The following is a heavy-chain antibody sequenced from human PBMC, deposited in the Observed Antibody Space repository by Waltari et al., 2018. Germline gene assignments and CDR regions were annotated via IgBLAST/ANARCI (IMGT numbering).Heavy chain of an antibody. CDR3: ADWNHVDY. CDR2: ISASSSST. Sequence: EVQLVESGGGLVQPGGSLRLSCVASGFSFSRYGMSWVRQAPGKGLEGVATISASSSSTNYADSVKGRFTISRDNTENTLFLQMNSLRAEDTAVYFCADWNHVDYWGQGTLVTVSS. V-gene: IGHV3-23*04. D-gene: IGHD1-1*01. J-gene: IGHJ4*02. CDR1: GFSFSRYG.